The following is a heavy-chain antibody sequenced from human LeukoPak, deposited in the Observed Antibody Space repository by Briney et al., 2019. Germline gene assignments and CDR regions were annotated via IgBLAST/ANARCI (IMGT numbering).Heavy chain of an antibody. CDR3: AGDLLSSSAEDY. Sequence: GGSLRLSCAASGFTFSSYSMNWVRQAPGKGLEWVSYISSSSSFIYYTDSVKGRFTISRDNAKNSLYLQMNSLRVEDTAVYYCAGDLLSSSAEDYWGQGTLVTVSS. D-gene: IGHD6-6*01. CDR1: GFTFSSYS. J-gene: IGHJ4*02. V-gene: IGHV3-21*01. CDR2: ISSSSSFI.